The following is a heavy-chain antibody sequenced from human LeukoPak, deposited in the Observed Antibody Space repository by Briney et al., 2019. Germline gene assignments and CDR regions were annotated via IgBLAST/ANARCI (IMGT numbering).Heavy chain of an antibody. CDR3: AGPRHDGSGGIPGDDFDY. J-gene: IGHJ4*02. CDR1: GYSFTSYW. CDR2: IYPGDSDT. Sequence: GESLKFSCKGSGYSFTSYWIGWVRQMPGKGLEWMGIIYPGDSDTRDSPSFQGLVTISADKSISTASLQWSSLKASDIAMYYRAGPRHDGSGGIPGDDFDYWGQGTLVTVSS. D-gene: IGHD3-10*01. V-gene: IGHV5-51*01.